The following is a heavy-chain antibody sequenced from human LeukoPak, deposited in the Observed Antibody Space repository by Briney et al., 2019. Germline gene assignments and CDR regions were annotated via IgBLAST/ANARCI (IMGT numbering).Heavy chain of an antibody. Sequence: GRSLRLSCAASGFTFSSYWMHWVRQAPGKGLVWVSRINTDGSSTSYADSVKGRFTISRDNAKNTLYLQMNSLRAEDTAVYYCATGFWSGYSIYWGRGTLVTVSS. CDR3: ATGFWSGYSIY. D-gene: IGHD3-3*01. CDR1: GFTFSSYW. CDR2: INTDGSST. V-gene: IGHV3-74*01. J-gene: IGHJ4*02.